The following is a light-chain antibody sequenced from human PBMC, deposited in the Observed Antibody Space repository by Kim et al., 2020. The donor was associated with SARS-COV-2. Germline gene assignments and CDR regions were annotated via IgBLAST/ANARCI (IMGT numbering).Light chain of an antibody. J-gene: IGKJ5*01. Sequence: ASVGDRVTITCRASQSISSYLNWYQQKPGKAPKLLIFAASDLQSGVPSRFSGGGSGTDFSLTISSLQPEDFATYYCQQSYSTPITLGQGTRLEIK. V-gene: IGKV1-39*01. CDR3: QQSYSTPIT. CDR2: AAS. CDR1: QSISSY.